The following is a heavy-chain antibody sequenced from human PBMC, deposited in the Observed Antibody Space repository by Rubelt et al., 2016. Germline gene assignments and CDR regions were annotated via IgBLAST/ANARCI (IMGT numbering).Heavy chain of an antibody. CDR3: ATGYSSGWYVAY. J-gene: IGHJ4*02. D-gene: IGHD6-19*01. Sequence: QVQLVQSGAEVKKPGASVKVSCKAAGYSFTTYSIHWVRQAPGQRLAWMGWINAGNGNTKYSQKFQDRVTISRDTSASTAYMERSSLGSEEPARYYGATGYSSGWYVAYWGQGTLVTVSS. CDR2: INAGNGNT. CDR1: GYSFTTYS. V-gene: IGHV1-3*01.